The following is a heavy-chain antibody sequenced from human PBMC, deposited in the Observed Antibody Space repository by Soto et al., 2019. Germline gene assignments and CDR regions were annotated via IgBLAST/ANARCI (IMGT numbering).Heavy chain of an antibody. CDR1: GGSISSSSYY. CDR3: ARHEGGVLPLEWLLSSDSNWFDP. V-gene: IGHV4-39*01. CDR2: IYYSGST. J-gene: IGHJ5*02. Sequence: KTSETLSLTCTVSGGSISSSSYYWGWIRQPPGKGLEWIGSIYYSGSTYYNPSLKSRVTISVDTSKNQFSLKLSSVTAADTAVYYCARHEGGVLPLEWLLSSDSNWFDPWGQGTLVTVSS. D-gene: IGHD3-3*01.